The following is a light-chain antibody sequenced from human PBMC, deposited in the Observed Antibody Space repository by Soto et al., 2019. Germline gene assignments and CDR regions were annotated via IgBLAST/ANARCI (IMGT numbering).Light chain of an antibody. CDR3: QQRSNWPRT. Sequence: EIVLTQSPATLSLSPGERATLSCRASQSVSSYLAWYQQKPGQAPRRLIYDSSNRSAGIPARFSGRGSGTDCTLTISSLEPEDFAVYYFQQRSNWPRTFGQGTKVEIK. V-gene: IGKV3-11*01. J-gene: IGKJ1*01. CDR1: QSVSSY. CDR2: DSS.